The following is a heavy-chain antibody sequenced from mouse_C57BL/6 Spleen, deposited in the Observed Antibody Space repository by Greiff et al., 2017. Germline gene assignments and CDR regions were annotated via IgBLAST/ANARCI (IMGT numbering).Heavy chain of an antibody. CDR2: IDPSDSYT. CDR3: ARKDGYSWYFDV. V-gene: IGHV1-69*01. D-gene: IGHD2-3*01. Sequence: QVQLKQPGAELVMPGASVKLSCKASGYTFTSYWMHWVKQRPGQGLEWIGEIDPSDSYTNYNQKFKGKSTLTVDKSSSTAYMQLSSLTSEDSAVYNCARKDGYSWYFDVWGTGTTVTVSS. CDR1: GYTFTSYW. J-gene: IGHJ1*03.